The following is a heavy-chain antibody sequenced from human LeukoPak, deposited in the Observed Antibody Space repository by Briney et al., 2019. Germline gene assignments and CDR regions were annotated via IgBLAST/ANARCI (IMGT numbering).Heavy chain of an antibody. V-gene: IGHV3-30-3*01. CDR1: GFTFSSYA. CDR3: ASSSSSGNDY. J-gene: IGHJ4*02. D-gene: IGHD6-6*01. Sequence: GGSLRLSCAASGFTFSSYAMPWVRQAPGKGLEWVAVISYDGSNKYYADSVKGRFTISRDNSKNTLYLQMNGLRAEDTAVYYCASSSSSGNDYWGQGTLVTVSS. CDR2: ISYDGSNK.